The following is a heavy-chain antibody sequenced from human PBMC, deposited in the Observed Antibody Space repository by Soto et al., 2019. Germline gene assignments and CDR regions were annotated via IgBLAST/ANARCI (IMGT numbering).Heavy chain of an antibody. D-gene: IGHD2-8*02. V-gene: IGHV3-23*01. CDR2: ISGSGGST. CDR1: GFTFSSYA. CDR3: AKAPHVLVLPDYYFDY. Sequence: PGGSLRLSCAASGFTFSSYAMSWVRQAPGKGLEWVSAISGSGGSTYYADSVKGRFTISRDNSKNTLYLQMNSLRAADTAVYYCAKAPHVLVLPDYYFDYWGQGPLFTVSS. J-gene: IGHJ4*02.